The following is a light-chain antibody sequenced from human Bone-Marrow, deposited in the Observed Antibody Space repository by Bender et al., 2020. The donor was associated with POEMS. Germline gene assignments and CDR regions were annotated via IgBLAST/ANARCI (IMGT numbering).Light chain of an antibody. CDR3: DSYTTTSTLG. J-gene: IGLJ3*02. CDR2: DVS. V-gene: IGLV2-11*01. CDR1: STDVGAYNL. Sequence: QSALTQPRSVSGSPGRSVTISCTGTSTDVGAYNLVSWYQQHPDKAPKLIIYDVSERPSGVPGRFSGSKSGNAASLTISGLQTEDEADYYCDSYTTTSTLGFGGGTKVTVL.